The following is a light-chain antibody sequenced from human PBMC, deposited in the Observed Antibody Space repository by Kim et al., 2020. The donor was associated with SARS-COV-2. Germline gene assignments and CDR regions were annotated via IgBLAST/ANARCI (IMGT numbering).Light chain of an antibody. CDR3: QQSYSTPWT. CDR2: AAS. V-gene: IGKV1-39*01. Sequence: DIQMIQSPSSLSASVGDRVTITCRVSRSISRYLNWYQQKPGKAPKLLIYAASSLQSGVPSSFSGSGSGTDFTLTISSLQPEDFATYYCQQSYSTPWTFGQGTKVDIK. CDR1: RSISRY. J-gene: IGKJ1*01.